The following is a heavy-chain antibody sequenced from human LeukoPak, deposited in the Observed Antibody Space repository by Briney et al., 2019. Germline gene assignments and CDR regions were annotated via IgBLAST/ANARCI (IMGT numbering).Heavy chain of an antibody. CDR3: ARNLWFGESSDAFDM. CDR2: INPKSGGT. CDR1: GYTFTGYY. J-gene: IGHJ3*02. Sequence: GASVKVSCTASGYTFTGYYMHWVRQAPGQGLEGVGGINPKSGGTNYAQKFQGRVTMTRDTSIRTGYMEMSSLRSDDTAVYYCARNLWFGESSDAFDMWGQGTMVTVSS. D-gene: IGHD3-10*01. V-gene: IGHV1-2*02.